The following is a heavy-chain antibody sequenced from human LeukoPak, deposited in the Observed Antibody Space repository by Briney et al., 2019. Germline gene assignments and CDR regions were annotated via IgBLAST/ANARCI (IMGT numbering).Heavy chain of an antibody. CDR2: TSSSDAGT. Sequence: PGGSLRLSCAAAGFTLSSYAMSWVRQAPGKGLEWVSATSSSDAGTYYAESVRGRFTISRDNSKNTLYLQMNSLRAEDTAVYYCAKVSKKANYYYYYYMDVWGKGTTVTISS. J-gene: IGHJ6*03. D-gene: IGHD4/OR15-4a*01. CDR1: GFTLSSYA. V-gene: IGHV3-23*01. CDR3: AKVSKKANYYYYYYMDV.